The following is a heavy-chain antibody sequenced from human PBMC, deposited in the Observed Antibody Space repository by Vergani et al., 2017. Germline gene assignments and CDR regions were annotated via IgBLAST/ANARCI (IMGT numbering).Heavy chain of an antibody. CDR3: ARSRLAVITMVRGVIGY. CDR1: GFTFSSYS. J-gene: IGHJ4*02. Sequence: EVQLVESGGGLVKPGGSLRLSCAASGFTFSSYSMNWVRQAPGKGLEWVSSISSSSSYIYYADSVKGRFTISRDNAKNSLYLQMNSLRAEDTAVYYCARSRLAVITMVRGVIGYWGQGTLVTVSS. D-gene: IGHD3-10*01. V-gene: IGHV3-21*01. CDR2: ISSSSSYI.